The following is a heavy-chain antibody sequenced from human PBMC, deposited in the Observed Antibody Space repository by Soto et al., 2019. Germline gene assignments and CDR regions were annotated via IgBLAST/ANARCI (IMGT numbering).Heavy chain of an antibody. CDR2: IRGSGGRI. V-gene: IGHV3-23*01. CDR1: GFAFDNYP. Sequence: EVQLLESGGGLAHPGGSLRLSCAASGFAFDNYPMNWVRQAPGKGLEWVSAIRGSGGRIFYADSVQGRLTISRDNSKNTLYLHMSSLRAEDTAVYYCAKLIPCGGDCYAPLDYWGPGTLVTVSS. CDR3: AKLIPCGGDCYAPLDY. J-gene: IGHJ4*02. D-gene: IGHD2-21*02.